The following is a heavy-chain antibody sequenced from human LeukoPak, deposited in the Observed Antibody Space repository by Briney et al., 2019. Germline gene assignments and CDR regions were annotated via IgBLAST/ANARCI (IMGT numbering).Heavy chain of an antibody. CDR2: INHSGST. J-gene: IGHJ4*02. CDR1: GGSCSGYY. D-gene: IGHD3-22*01. V-gene: IGHV4-34*01. Sequence: PSETLSLTCAVYGGSCSGYYWSWIRQPPGKGLEWIGEINHSGSTNYNPSLKSRVTISVDTSKNQFSLKLRSVTAADTAVYYCARGSAGESSGYYDYWGQGTLVTVSS. CDR3: ARGSAGESSGYYDY.